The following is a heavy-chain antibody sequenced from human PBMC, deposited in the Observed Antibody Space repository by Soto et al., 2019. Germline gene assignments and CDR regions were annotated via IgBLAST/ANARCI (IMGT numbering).Heavy chain of an antibody. V-gene: IGHV1-69*13. J-gene: IGHJ6*02. D-gene: IGHD6-13*01. Sequence: ASVKVSCKASGGTFSSYAISWVRQAPGQGLEWMGGIIPIFGTANYAQKFQGRVTITADESTSTAYMELSSVTAADTAVYYCASRYSSSWLDYYGMDVWGQGTTVTISS. CDR2: IIPIFGTA. CDR1: GGTFSSYA. CDR3: ASRYSSSWLDYYGMDV.